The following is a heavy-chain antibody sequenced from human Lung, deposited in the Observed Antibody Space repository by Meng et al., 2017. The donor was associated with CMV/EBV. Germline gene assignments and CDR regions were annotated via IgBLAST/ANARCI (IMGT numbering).Heavy chain of an antibody. CDR2: IYHSGST. CDR1: GGSISSSNW. D-gene: IGHD6-19*01. V-gene: IGHV4-4*02. J-gene: IGHJ4*02. Sequence: GQLQESGPGLVNPSGTLSLHCAVSGGSISSSNWWSWVRQPPGKGLEWIGEIYHSGSTNYNPSLKSRVTISVDKSKNQFSLKLSSVTATDTAVYYCASFPPPGKQWLVTDYWGQGTLVTVSS. CDR3: ASFPPPGKQWLVTDY.